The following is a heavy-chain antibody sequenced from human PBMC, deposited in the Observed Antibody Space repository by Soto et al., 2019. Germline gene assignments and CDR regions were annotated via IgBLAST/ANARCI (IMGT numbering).Heavy chain of an antibody. Sequence: SVKGSFNASGYTLTSYAMHWVRQSPGHRLEWMGWISAYTGNTIYAQKFQGRVTMTTDTSASTAYMELRSLSYDATAVYYCAIGLGRRDAFDIWGQGTMVTVS. CDR2: ISAYTGNT. V-gene: IGHV1-3*01. CDR1: GYTLTSYA. CDR3: AIGLGRRDAFDI. D-gene: IGHD7-27*01. J-gene: IGHJ3*02.